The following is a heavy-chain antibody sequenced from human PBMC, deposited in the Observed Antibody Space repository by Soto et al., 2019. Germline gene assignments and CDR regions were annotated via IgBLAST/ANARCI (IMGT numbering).Heavy chain of an antibody. CDR3: ATGYCSGGSSCNWFDP. CDR2: IIPIFGTA. D-gene: IGHD2-15*01. V-gene: IGHV1-69*01. J-gene: IGHJ5*02. Sequence: QVQLVQSGAEVKKPGSSVKVSCKASGGTFSSYAISWVRQAPGQGLEWMGGIIPIFGTANYAQKFQGRVTTTADESTSTAYMELSSLRSEDTAVYYCATGYCSGGSSCNWFDPWGQGTLVTVSS. CDR1: GGTFSSYA.